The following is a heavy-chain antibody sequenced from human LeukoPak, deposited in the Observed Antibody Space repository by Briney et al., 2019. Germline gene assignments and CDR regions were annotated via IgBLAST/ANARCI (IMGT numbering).Heavy chain of an antibody. V-gene: IGHV3-30*02. Sequence: GGSLRLSCAASGFTFSSYGMHWVRQAPGKGLEWVAFIRYDRSNKYYADSVKGRFTNSRDNGKNSLYLQMNSLRPEDTALYYCAKDNAPDRSGSDYWGQGTLVTVSS. CDR1: GFTFSSYG. J-gene: IGHJ4*02. CDR2: IRYDRSNK. CDR3: AKDNAPDRSGSDY. D-gene: IGHD6-25*01.